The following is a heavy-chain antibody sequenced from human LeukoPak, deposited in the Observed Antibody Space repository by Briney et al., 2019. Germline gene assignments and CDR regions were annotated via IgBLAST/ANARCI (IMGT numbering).Heavy chain of an antibody. Sequence: SGTLSLTCTVSSGSIGSSNWWSWVRQTPGKGLEWIGEISLGGNTNHNPSLRSRVTMSVDQSKNQLFLKLTSVTAADTAIYYCASNCGYSQGHWGQGILVTVSS. CDR2: ISLGGNT. J-gene: IGHJ4*02. CDR1: SGSIGSSNW. CDR3: ASNCGYSQGH. V-gene: IGHV4-4*02. D-gene: IGHD5-18*01.